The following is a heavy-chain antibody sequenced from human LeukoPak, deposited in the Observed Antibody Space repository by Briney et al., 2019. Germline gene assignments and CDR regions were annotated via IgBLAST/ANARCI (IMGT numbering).Heavy chain of an antibody. V-gene: IGHV1-18*01. D-gene: IGHD1-26*01. Sequence: ALVKVSCTASGYTFTSYGISWVRQAPGQGLEWMGWISAYNGNTNYAQKLQGRVTMTTDTSTSTAYMELKSLRSDDTAVYYCARTESGLGYFYMDVWGKGTTVTVSS. CDR2: ISAYNGNT. CDR1: GYTFTSYG. J-gene: IGHJ6*03. CDR3: ARTESGLGYFYMDV.